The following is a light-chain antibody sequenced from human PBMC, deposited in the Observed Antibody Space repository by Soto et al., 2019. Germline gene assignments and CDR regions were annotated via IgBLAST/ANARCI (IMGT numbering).Light chain of an antibody. CDR2: VAS. CDR3: LHYNSYPLS. Sequence: DLQMTQSPSLLSASVGDRVTMTCRASQGISNWLAWYQQKPGKAPKSLIYVASRLQSGVPSRFSGSGPGTDFTLTISSLQPEDFATYYCLHYNSYPLSFGGGTKVEIK. CDR1: QGISNW. J-gene: IGKJ4*01. V-gene: IGKV1D-16*01.